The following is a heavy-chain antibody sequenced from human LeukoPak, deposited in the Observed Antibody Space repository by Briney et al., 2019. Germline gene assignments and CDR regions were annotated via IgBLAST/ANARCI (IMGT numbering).Heavy chain of an antibody. CDR1: GFTFSSYA. D-gene: IGHD6-19*01. Sequence: GRSLRLSCAASGFTFSSYAMHWVRQAPGKGLEWVAVISYDGSNKYYVDSVKGRFTISRDNSKNTLYLQMNSLRAEDTAVYYCARDKHLGSGWPKLPFGYWGQGTLVTVSS. V-gene: IGHV3-30-3*01. CDR2: ISYDGSNK. CDR3: ARDKHLGSGWPKLPFGY. J-gene: IGHJ4*02.